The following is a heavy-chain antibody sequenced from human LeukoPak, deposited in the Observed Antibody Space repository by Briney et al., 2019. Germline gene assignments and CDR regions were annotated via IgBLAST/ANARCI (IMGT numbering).Heavy chain of an antibody. D-gene: IGHD5-24*01. CDR1: GFTFSSYG. CDR3: ARDGDGYNSPSDY. J-gene: IGHJ4*02. Sequence: GGSLRLSCAASGFTFSSYGMSWVRQAPGKGLEWVSAISGSGGSTYYADSVKGRFTISRDNAKNSLYLQMNSLRAEDTAIYYCARDGDGYNSPSDYWGQGTLVTVSS. V-gene: IGHV3-23*01. CDR2: ISGSGGST.